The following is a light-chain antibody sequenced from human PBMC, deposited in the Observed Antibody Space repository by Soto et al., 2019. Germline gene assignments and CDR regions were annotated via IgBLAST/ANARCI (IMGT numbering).Light chain of an antibody. CDR2: GAS. V-gene: IGKV3-20*01. CDR1: QSVSSSY. J-gene: IGKJ3*01. CDR3: QQYGSSLFT. Sequence: EIVLTQSPGTLSLSPGERATLSCRASQSVSSSYLAWYQQKPGQAPRLLIYGASSRATGIPDRFSGSGSGTDFTLPISRLEPEDFAVYYCQQYGSSLFTFGTETKVDIK.